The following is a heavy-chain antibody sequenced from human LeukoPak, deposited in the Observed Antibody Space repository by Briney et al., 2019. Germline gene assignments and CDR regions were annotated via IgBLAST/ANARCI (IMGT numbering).Heavy chain of an antibody. Sequence: ASVKVSCKASGYTFTGYYMHWVRQAPGQGLEWMGWINPNSGGTNYAQKFQGRVTMTRDTSISTAYMELSRLRSDDTAVYYCARDFRSSSSSYYYYYYMDVWGKGTTVTVSS. CDR3: ARDFRSSSSSYYYYYYMDV. V-gene: IGHV1-2*02. D-gene: IGHD6-6*01. J-gene: IGHJ6*03. CDR2: INPNSGGT. CDR1: GYTFTGYY.